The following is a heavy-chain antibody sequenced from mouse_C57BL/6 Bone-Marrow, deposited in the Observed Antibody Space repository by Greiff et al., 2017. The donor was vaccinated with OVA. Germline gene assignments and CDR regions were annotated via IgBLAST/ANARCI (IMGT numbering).Heavy chain of an antibody. D-gene: IGHD1-1*01. CDR1: GFTFSSYG. V-gene: IGHV5-6*01. CDR3: ARHAVVRRCAY. Sequence: EVHLVESGGDLVKPGGSLKLSCAASGFTFSSYGMSWVRQTPDKRLEWVATISSGGSSTYYPDSVKGRFTISRDNAKTTLYLQMSSLKSEDTAIYCWARHAVVRRCAYWGRGTGVTVSA. J-gene: IGHJ3*01. CDR2: ISSGGSST.